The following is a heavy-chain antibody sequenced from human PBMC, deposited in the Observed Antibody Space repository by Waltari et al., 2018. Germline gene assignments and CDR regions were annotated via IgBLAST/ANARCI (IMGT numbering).Heavy chain of an antibody. CDR3: ARAVAGTAPSDY. J-gene: IGHJ4*02. V-gene: IGHV4-59*11. CDR2: IYYSGST. Sequence: QVQLQASGPGLVTPSETLSLTCTVSGGSISSHYWSWIRQPPGKGLEWIGYIYYSGSTHYSRSRKGRVPRSVAPSKHPFSLKMSSVTDAETAVYYCARAVAGTAPSDYWGQGTLVTVSS. D-gene: IGHD6-19*01. CDR1: GGSISSHY.